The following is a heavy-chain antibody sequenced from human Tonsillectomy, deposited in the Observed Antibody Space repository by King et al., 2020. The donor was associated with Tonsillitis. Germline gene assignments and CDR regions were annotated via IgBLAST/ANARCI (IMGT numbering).Heavy chain of an antibody. CDR1: GFTFSSYG. V-gene: IGHV3-33*08. CDR3: ARVGYISAWYYVDY. Sequence: QLVQSGGGVVQPGRSLRLSCAASGFTFSSYGMHWVRQAPGKGLEWVAVIWYDGSNKYYADSVKGRLTLSRDNSKNTLYLQVNSLRAEDTAVYYCARVGYISAWYYVDYWGQGTLVTVSS. CDR2: IWYDGSNK. D-gene: IGHD6-19*01. J-gene: IGHJ4*02.